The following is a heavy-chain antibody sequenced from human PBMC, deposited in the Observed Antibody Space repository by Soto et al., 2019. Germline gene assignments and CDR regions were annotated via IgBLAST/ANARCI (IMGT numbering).Heavy chain of an antibody. V-gene: IGHV1-18*01. J-gene: IGHJ4*02. D-gene: IGHD6-25*01. CDR1: GYTFTSYG. Sequence: QVQLVQSGPEVKKPGASVKVSCKTSGYTFTSYGITWVRQAPGQGLEWMGWITTDKGKTTYAQKFQGRVTMTTDTSTSTAYMELRSLRSDDTAVYYCATRSPAFGYWGQGTLFTVSS. CDR2: ITTDKGKT. CDR3: ATRSPAFGY.